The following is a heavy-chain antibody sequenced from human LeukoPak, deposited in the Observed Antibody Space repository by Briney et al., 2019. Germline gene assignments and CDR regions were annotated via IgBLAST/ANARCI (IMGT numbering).Heavy chain of an antibody. CDR2: IYYSGST. Sequence: PSETLSLTCTVSGGSISSYYWSWIRQPPGKGLEWIGYIYYSGSTNYNPSLKSRVTVSVDTSKNQFSLKLSSVTAADTAVYYCAGGGATNDYWGQGTLVTVSS. J-gene: IGHJ4*02. CDR3: AGGGATNDY. D-gene: IGHD1-26*01. V-gene: IGHV4-59*08. CDR1: GGSISSYY.